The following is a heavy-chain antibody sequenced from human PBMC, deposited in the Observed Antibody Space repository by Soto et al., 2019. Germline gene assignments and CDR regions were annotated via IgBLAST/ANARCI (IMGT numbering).Heavy chain of an antibody. D-gene: IGHD3-10*01. CDR1: GFTFTSSA. J-gene: IGHJ6*02. Sequence: SVKVSCKASGFTFTSSAVQWVRQARGQRLEWIGWIVVGSGNTNYAQKFQERVTITRDMSTSTAYMELSSLRSEDTAVYYCAAGVSSPPYYYYGMDVWGQGTTVTVSS. V-gene: IGHV1-58*01. CDR3: AAGVSSPPYYYYGMDV. CDR2: IVVGSGNT.